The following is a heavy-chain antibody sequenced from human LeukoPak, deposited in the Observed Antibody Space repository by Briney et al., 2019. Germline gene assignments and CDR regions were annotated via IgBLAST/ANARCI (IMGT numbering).Heavy chain of an antibody. V-gene: IGHV4-4*07. J-gene: IGHJ4*02. Sequence: SETLSLTCTVSGGSISNHYWSWIRQPAGKGLEWIGRIYTTGSTNYNPSLKSRLTLSVDTSTNQFSLKMKSVTAADTAVYYCARDPTTVTTIFDSWGQGTLVTVSS. D-gene: IGHD4-17*01. CDR3: ARDPTTVTTIFDS. CDR1: GGSISNHY. CDR2: IYTTGST.